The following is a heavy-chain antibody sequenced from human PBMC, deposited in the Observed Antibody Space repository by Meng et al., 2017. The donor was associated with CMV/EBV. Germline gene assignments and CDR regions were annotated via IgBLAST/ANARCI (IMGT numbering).Heavy chain of an antibody. D-gene: IGHD6-13*01. CDR3: AADSNGGSSSWLGHYYYYGMDV. Sequence: SVKVSCKASGFTFTSSAVQWVRQARGQRLEWIGWIVVGSGNTNYEQKFQERVTITRDMSTSTAYMELSSLRSEDTAVYYCAADSNGGSSSWLGHYYYYGMDVWGQGTTVTVSS. V-gene: IGHV1-58*01. J-gene: IGHJ6*02. CDR2: IVVGSGNT. CDR1: GFTFTSSA.